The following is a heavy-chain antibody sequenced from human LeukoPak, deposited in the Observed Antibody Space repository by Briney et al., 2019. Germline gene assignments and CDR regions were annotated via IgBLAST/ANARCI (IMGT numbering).Heavy chain of an antibody. J-gene: IGHJ4*02. V-gene: IGHV1-2*02. CDR3: ARGRSVTVPETTKLFDQ. CDR2: INPNSGGT. Sequence: GASVKVSCKASGYTFTGYYLRWVRQAPGQGLEWMAGINPNSGGTSYAQKFRGRVTMARDTSISTAYMELSRLRSDDTAVYYCARGRSVTVPETTKLFDQWGQGTLVTVSS. CDR1: GYTFTGYY. D-gene: IGHD1-7*01.